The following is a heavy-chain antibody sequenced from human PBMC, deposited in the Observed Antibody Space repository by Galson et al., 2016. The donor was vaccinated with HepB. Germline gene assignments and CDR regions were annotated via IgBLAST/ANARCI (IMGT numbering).Heavy chain of an antibody. CDR2: ITRRGDAT. J-gene: IGHJ4*02. CDR3: GKHGGFDY. V-gene: IGHV3-53*01. D-gene: IGHD3-16*01. Sequence: SLRLSCAASGLSVSNNYMSWVRQAPGRGLEWVSGITRRGDATHYADFVKGRFTISRDNSKNTLYLYMNNLTAGDTAIYYCGKHGGFDYWGQGALVTVSS. CDR1: GLSVSNNY.